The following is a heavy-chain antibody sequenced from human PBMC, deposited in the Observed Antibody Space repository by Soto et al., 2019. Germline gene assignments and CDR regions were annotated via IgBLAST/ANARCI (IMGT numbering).Heavy chain of an antibody. D-gene: IGHD4-17*01. Sequence: QVQLQEPGPGLVKPSETLSLTCTVSGGSVSSDTYYWSWIRQPPGKRLEWIGYIYYSGSTSYNPSFKSRVTISLDTSKNQFSLKLRSVTAADTAIYYCARGRYGDYDYWGQGTLVTVSS. CDR2: IYYSGST. V-gene: IGHV4-61*01. CDR1: GGSVSSDTYY. CDR3: ARGRYGDYDY. J-gene: IGHJ4*02.